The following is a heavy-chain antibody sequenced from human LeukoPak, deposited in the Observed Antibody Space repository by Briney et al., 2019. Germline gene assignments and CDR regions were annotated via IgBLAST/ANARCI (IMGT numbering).Heavy chain of an antibody. D-gene: IGHD1-1*01. CDR1: GGSIGSSDYY. CDR3: ARLPTGTFDY. CDR2: IYYSGST. V-gene: IGHV4-39*01. Sequence: SETLSLTCIVSGGSIGSSDYYWGWIRQPPGKGLEWIGCIYYSGSTYYNPSLKSRVTISVDTSKNQFSLKLSSVIAADTAVYYCARLPTGTFDYWGQGTLVTVSS. J-gene: IGHJ4*02.